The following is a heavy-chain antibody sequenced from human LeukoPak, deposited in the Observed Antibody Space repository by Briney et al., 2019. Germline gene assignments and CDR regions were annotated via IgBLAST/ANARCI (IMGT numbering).Heavy chain of an antibody. J-gene: IGHJ1*01. CDR3: AKDDYGGNSGRGSFQH. D-gene: IGHD4-23*01. CDR1: GFTFSSYG. Sequence: GRSLRLSWAASGFTFSSYGMDWVRQAPGKGLEWVAVISYDGSNKYYADSVKGRFTISRDNSKNTLYLQMNSLRAEDTAAYYCAKDDYGGNSGRGSFQHWGQGTLVTVSS. CDR2: ISYDGSNK. V-gene: IGHV3-30*18.